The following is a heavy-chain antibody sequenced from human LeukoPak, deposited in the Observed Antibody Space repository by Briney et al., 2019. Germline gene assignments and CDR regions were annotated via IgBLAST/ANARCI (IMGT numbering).Heavy chain of an antibody. CDR1: GGSLNSGDNS. J-gene: IGHJ4*02. Sequence: SETLSLTCAVSGGSLNSGDNSWNWIRQPPGKGLEWIGYIYHSGSTYYNPSLKSRVTISIDRSKNQFSLKLSSVTAADTAMYYCARSDCSGGSCQYYFDYWGQGTLVTVSS. D-gene: IGHD2-15*01. V-gene: IGHV4-30-2*01. CDR2: IYHSGST. CDR3: ARSDCSGGSCQYYFDY.